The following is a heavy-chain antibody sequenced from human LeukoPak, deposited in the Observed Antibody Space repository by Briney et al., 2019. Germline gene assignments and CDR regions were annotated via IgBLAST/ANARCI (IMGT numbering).Heavy chain of an antibody. Sequence: GGSLRLSCAASGFTFSSYAMSWVRQAPGKGLEWVSAISGSGTTTHYADSVKGRFTISRDNSKNTLYLQTNSLRAEDTAVYYCAKEHAWFGELSYFDYWGQGTLVTVSS. D-gene: IGHD3-10*01. CDR3: AKEHAWFGELSYFDY. CDR1: GFTFSSYA. CDR2: ISGSGTTT. J-gene: IGHJ4*02. V-gene: IGHV3-23*01.